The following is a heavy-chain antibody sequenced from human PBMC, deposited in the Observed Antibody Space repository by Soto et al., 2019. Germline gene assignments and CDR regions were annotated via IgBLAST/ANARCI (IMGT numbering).Heavy chain of an antibody. D-gene: IGHD2-15*01. CDR3: TSGGGGTRILPHF. CDR1: GYSFTDYH. Sequence: QVQLVQSGAEVKKPGASVKVSCKASGYSFTDYHIHWVRQAPGQGLEWMGWMNPHSRTTGLAQKFQGRLTLTREPSIGSAYMELTSLKSDDTAVYYCTSGGGGTRILPHFWGQGTLVTVSS. V-gene: IGHV1-8*02. J-gene: IGHJ4*02. CDR2: MNPHSRTT.